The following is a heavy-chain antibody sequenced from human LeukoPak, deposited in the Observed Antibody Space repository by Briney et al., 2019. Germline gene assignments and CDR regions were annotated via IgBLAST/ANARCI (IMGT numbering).Heavy chain of an antibody. Sequence: GGSLRLSCAASGFTFSSYAIHWVRQAPGKGLEWVAVISYDGSNKYYADSVKGRFTISRDNSKNTLYLQMNSLRAEDTAVYYCARDRGYGDYVGWFDPWGQGTLVTVSS. J-gene: IGHJ5*02. D-gene: IGHD4-17*01. CDR1: GFTFSSYA. V-gene: IGHV3-30*04. CDR2: ISYDGSNK. CDR3: ARDRGYGDYVGWFDP.